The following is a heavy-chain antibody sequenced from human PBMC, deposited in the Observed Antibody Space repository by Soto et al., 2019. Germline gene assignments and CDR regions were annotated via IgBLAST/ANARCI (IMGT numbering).Heavy chain of an antibody. V-gene: IGHV4-59*05. CDR2: IYYSGST. CDR3: ARLTVTIGYYYYYMDV. CDR1: GGSISSYY. D-gene: IGHD4-4*01. Sequence: SETLSLTCTVSGGSISSYYWSWIRQPPGKGLEWIGSIYYSGSTYYNPSLKSRVTISVDTSKNQFSLKLGSVTAADTAVYYCARLTVTIGYYYYYMDVWGKGTTVTVSS. J-gene: IGHJ6*03.